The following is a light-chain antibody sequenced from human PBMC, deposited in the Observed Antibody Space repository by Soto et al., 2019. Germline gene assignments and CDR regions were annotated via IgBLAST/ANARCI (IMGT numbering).Light chain of an antibody. CDR3: QQYNSYS. CDR2: HAS. J-gene: IGKJ1*01. CDR1: QSISNW. Sequence: QLNNAPSSKRVYLGASLTITCRASQSISNWLAWYQQKPGTAPKVLIYHASNLQSGVPSRFSGSGSGTEFTLTISSLQPDDFATYYCQQYNSYSFGQGTKVDIK. V-gene: IGKV1-5*01.